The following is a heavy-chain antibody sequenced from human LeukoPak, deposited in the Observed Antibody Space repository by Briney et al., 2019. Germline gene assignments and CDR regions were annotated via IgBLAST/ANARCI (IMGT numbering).Heavy chain of an antibody. CDR3: ARVSGDYFVS. V-gene: IGHV3-11*01. D-gene: IGHD2-21*01. Sequence: GGSLRLSCAASGFIFSDSYMSWICQAPGKGLQWVSYISTRGRTINYGDSVKGRFTISRDNAKNSLYLQMNSLRAEDTAVYYCARVSGDYFVSWGQGTLVTVSS. CDR1: GFIFSDSY. CDR2: ISTRGRTI. J-gene: IGHJ4*02.